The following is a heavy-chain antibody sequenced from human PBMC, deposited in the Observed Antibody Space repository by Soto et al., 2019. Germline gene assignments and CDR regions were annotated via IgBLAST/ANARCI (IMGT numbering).Heavy chain of an antibody. D-gene: IGHD3-10*01. Sequence: PSETLSLTCAVSGGSISSGGYSWSWIRQPPGKGLEWIGYIYHSGSTYYNPSLKSRVTISVDRSKNQFSLKLSSVTAADTAVYYCARGVRRVRGVSPFDYWGQGTLVTVSS. CDR3: ARGVRRVRGVSPFDY. J-gene: IGHJ4*02. V-gene: IGHV4-30-2*01. CDR1: GGSISSGGYS. CDR2: IYHSGST.